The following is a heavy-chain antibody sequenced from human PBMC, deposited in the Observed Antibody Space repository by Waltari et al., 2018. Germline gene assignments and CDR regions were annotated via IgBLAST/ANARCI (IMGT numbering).Heavy chain of an antibody. V-gene: IGHV3-7*01. CDR3: ARLGYCSSANCFYGMDV. D-gene: IGHD2-2*01. CDR1: GSPFSGYW. CDR2: IKQDGSQT. Sequence: EVQVVESGGGLVQPGGSLRLSCAASGSPFSGYWMSWVRQAPGKGLEWLANIKQDGSQTYYVDSVKGRFTISRDNAKNSLFLQMNSLRADDTAVYYCARLGYCSSANCFYGMDVWGQGTTVTVSS. J-gene: IGHJ6*02.